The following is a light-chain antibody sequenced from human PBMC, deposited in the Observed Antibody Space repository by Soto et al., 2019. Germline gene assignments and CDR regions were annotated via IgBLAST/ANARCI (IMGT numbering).Light chain of an antibody. V-gene: IGLV1-44*01. CDR3: ASWDVSLVV. J-gene: IGLJ2*01. CDR2: SDN. CDR1: SSNIGTNT. Sequence: QSVLTQPHSASGTPGQRVTISCSGSSSNIGTNTVIWYQQLPGTAPKLLIYSDNQRPSGVPDRFSGSKSGTSASLAISGLQSEDEADYYCASWDVSLVVFGGVTKLTVL.